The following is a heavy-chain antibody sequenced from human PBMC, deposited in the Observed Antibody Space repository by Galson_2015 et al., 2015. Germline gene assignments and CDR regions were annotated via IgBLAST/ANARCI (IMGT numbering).Heavy chain of an antibody. CDR1: GFTFSDYY. J-gene: IGHJ6*02. Sequence: SLRLSCAVSGFTFSDYYMSWIRQAPGKGLEWVSYISSSGGTKYYADSVKGRYTISRDNAENSLYLQMNSLRAEDTAVYYCARDLAGIAAYYHVMDVWGQGTTVTVS. CDR3: ARDLAGIAAYYHVMDV. V-gene: IGHV3-11*01. D-gene: IGHD6-13*01. CDR2: ISSSGGTK.